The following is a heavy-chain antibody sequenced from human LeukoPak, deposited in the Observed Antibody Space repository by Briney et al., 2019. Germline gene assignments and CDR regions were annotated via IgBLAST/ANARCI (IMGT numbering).Heavy chain of an antibody. D-gene: IGHD6-13*01. Sequence: GGSLRLSCLASGITFINHAVDWVRQAPGKGLEWVAVISYDGSNTYYADSVKGRFTISRDNSKSTLYLQMNSLRVEDTAVYYCVRNPGVGSSWYRLHYWGQGTLVTVSS. CDR2: ISYDGSNT. J-gene: IGHJ4*02. CDR3: VRNPGVGSSWYRLHY. V-gene: IGHV3-30-3*01. CDR1: GITFINHA.